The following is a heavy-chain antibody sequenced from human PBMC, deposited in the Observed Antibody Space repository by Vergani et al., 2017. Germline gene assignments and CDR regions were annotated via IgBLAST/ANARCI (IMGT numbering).Heavy chain of an antibody. CDR1: GGSISSSSYY. CDR2: IYYSGST. Sequence: QLQLQESAPGLVKPSETLSLTCTVSGGSISSSSYYWGWIRQPPGKGLEWIGSIYYSGSTYYNPSLKSRVTISVDTSKNQFSLKLSSVTAADTAVYYCARLRAVAGTYYFDYWGQGTLVTVSS. CDR3: ARLRAVAGTYYFDY. V-gene: IGHV4-39*01. J-gene: IGHJ4*02. D-gene: IGHD6-19*01.